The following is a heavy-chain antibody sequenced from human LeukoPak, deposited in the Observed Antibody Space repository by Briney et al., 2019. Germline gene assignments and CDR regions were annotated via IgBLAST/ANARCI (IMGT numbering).Heavy chain of an antibody. CDR3: ARERTTIVSGTTIGAY. J-gene: IGHJ4*02. D-gene: IGHD2/OR15-2a*01. CDR1: GFTFSSYW. V-gene: IGHV3-7*01. Sequence: GGSLRLSCVASGFTFSSYWMSWVRQAPGKGLECVADIKQDGSEKYYVDSVKGRFTISRDNAKNSLFLQMNCLTADDTAVYYCARERTTIVSGTTIGAYWGQGTLVTVSS. CDR2: IKQDGSEK.